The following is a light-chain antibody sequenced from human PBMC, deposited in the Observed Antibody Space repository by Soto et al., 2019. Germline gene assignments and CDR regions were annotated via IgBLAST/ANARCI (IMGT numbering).Light chain of an antibody. V-gene: IGLV2-23*01. CDR3: CSYAGSSNWV. Sequence: QTVVTQPASVSGSLGQSITISCTGTSSDVGSYNIVSWYQQHPGKVPKLIIYEGSSRPSGVSNRFSGSKSGNTAALTISGLQAEDEADYYCCSYAGSSNWVFGGGTKLTVL. CDR1: SSDVGSYNI. CDR2: EGS. J-gene: IGLJ3*02.